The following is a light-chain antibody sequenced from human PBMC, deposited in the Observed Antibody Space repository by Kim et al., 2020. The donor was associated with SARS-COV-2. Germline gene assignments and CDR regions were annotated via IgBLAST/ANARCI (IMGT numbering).Light chain of an antibody. CDR2: YDS. CDR3: QVWDSSSDHWV. Sequence: SYELTQPPSVSVAPGKTARITCGGNNIGSKSVHWYQQKPGQAPVLVISYDSDRPSGIPERFSGSNSGNTATLTISRVEAGDEADYYCQVWDSSSDHWVFG. V-gene: IGLV3-21*04. CDR1: NIGSKS. J-gene: IGLJ3*02.